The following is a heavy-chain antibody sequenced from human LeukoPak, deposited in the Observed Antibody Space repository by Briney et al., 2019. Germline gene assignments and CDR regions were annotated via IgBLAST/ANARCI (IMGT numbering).Heavy chain of an antibody. J-gene: IGHJ4*02. V-gene: IGHV3-7*03. D-gene: IGHD2-2*01. CDR1: GFTFSNYW. CDR3: VRGRVPAY. Sequence: PGGSLRLSCAASGFTFSNYWMSWVRQAPGKGLEWVASVKQDGGEKNYVDSVKGRFTISRDNAKNSLYLQMNSLRAEDTAVHYCVRGRVPAYWGQGTLVTVSS. CDR2: VKQDGGEK.